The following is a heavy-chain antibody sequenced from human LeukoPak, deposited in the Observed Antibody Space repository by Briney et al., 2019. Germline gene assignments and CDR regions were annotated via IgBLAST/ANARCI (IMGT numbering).Heavy chain of an antibody. CDR2: IYTSGST. CDR1: GGSISSYY. CDR3: ARAGYDILTGYHHIAFDI. V-gene: IGHV4-4*07. D-gene: IGHD3-9*01. Sequence: SETLSLTCTVPGGSISSYYWSWIRQPAGKGLEWIGRIYTSGSTNYNPSLKSRVTISVDKSKNQFSLKLSSVTAADTAVYYCARAGYDILTGYHHIAFDIWGQGTMVTVSS. J-gene: IGHJ3*02.